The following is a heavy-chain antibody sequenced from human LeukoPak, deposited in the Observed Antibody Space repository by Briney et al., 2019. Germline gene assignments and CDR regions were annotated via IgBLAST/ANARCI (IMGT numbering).Heavy chain of an antibody. CDR1: GDSVSSNSVT. D-gene: IGHD2-2*01. CDR3: ARRLTQYDCFDP. CDR2: TYYRSTWYN. J-gene: IGHJ5*02. Sequence: SQTLSLTCAIPGDSVSSNSVTWNWIRQSPSRGLEWLGRTYYRSTWYNDYAVSVRGRITVNPDTSRNQFSLHLNSVTPEDTAVYYCARRLTQYDCFDPWGQGILVTVSS. V-gene: IGHV6-1*01.